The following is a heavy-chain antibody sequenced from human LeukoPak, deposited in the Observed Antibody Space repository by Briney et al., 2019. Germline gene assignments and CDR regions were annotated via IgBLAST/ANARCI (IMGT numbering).Heavy chain of an antibody. CDR1: GFTFSSYA. D-gene: IGHD2-15*01. V-gene: IGHV3-23*01. Sequence: GGSLRLSCAASGFTFSSYAMSWVRQAPGKGLEWVSAISGSGGSTYYADSVKGRFTISRDNSKNTLYLQMNSLRAEDTAIYYCAKGGYCSGGRCYFGLDWGQGTLVTVSS. J-gene: IGHJ4*02. CDR2: ISGSGGST. CDR3: AKGGYCSGGRCYFGLD.